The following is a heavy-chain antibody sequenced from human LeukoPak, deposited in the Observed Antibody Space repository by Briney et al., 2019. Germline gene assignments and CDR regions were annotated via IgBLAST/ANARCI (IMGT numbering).Heavy chain of an antibody. Sequence: GGSLRLSCAASGLTFSSYAMSWVRQAPGKGLEWVSAISGSGGSTYYADSVKGRFTISRDNSRNTLYLQMNSLRAEDTAVYYCAKAKSIVPAATLRPITFDYWGQGTLVTVSS. D-gene: IGHD2-2*01. CDR2: ISGSGGST. CDR1: GLTFSSYA. CDR3: AKAKSIVPAATLRPITFDY. J-gene: IGHJ4*02. V-gene: IGHV3-23*01.